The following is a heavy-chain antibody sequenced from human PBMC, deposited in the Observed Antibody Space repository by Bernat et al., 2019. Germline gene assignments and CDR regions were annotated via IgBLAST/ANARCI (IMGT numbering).Heavy chain of an antibody. V-gene: IGHV3-53*04. J-gene: IGHJ6*02. Sequence: EVQLVESGGGLVQPGGSLRLSCAASGFTVSSNYMSWVRQAPGKGLEWVSVIYSGGSTYYADSVKGRFTISRHNSKNTLYLQMNSLRAEDTAVYYCARAGGSWYETPYYGMDVWGQGTTVTVSS. CDR1: GFTVSSNY. D-gene: IGHD6-13*01. CDR3: ARAGGSWYETPYYGMDV. CDR2: IYSGGST.